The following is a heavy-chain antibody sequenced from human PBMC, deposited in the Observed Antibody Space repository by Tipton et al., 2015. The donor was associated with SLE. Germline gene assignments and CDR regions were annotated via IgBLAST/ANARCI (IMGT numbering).Heavy chain of an antibody. D-gene: IGHD6-6*01. CDR1: GFTFSDYY. CDR2: ISSSGSTI. CDR3: ARVGYSSSSYPHYYYMDV. J-gene: IGHJ6*03. V-gene: IGHV3-11*01. Sequence: SLRLSCAASGFTFSDYYMSWIRQAPGKGLEWVSYISSSGSTIYYADSVKGRFTISRDNAKNSLYLQMNSLRAEDTAVYYCARVGYSSSSYPHYYYMDVWGKGTTVTVSS.